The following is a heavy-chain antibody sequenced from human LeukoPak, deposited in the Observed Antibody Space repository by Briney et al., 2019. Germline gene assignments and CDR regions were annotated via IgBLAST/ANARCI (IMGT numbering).Heavy chain of an antibody. D-gene: IGHD6-6*01. CDR3: ARDAPAFGFYSSSLGY. Sequence: PRGSLRLSCSASGFTFSSYGMHWVRQAPGRGLEWVAAFWYDGINKYYADSVKGRFTISRDTSKSTLYLQMTSLRAEDTAVYYCARDAPAFGFYSSSLGYWGQGTLVTVSS. V-gene: IGHV3-33*01. CDR1: GFTFSSYG. J-gene: IGHJ4*02. CDR2: FWYDGINK.